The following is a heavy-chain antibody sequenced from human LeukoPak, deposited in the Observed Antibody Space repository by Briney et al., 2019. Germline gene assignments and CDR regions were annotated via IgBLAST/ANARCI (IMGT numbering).Heavy chain of an antibody. CDR3: ARGDSSGRYGSLHAFDI. J-gene: IGHJ3*02. D-gene: IGHD6-19*01. V-gene: IGHV1-69*13. CDR2: IIPIFGTA. Sequence: ASVKVSCKASGGTFSSYAISWVRQAPGQGLEWMGGIIPIFGTANYAQKFQGRVTITADESTSTAYMELSSLRSEDTAVYYCARGDSSGRYGSLHAFDIWGQGTMVTVSS. CDR1: GGTFSSYA.